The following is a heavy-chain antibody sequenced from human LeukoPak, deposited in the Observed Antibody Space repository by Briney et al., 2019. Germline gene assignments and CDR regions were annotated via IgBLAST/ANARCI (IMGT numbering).Heavy chain of an antibody. CDR2: IKQDGSQK. V-gene: IGHV3-7*01. J-gene: IGHJ4*02. Sequence: GGSLRLSCAASGFTFSTYYMTWVRQAPGKGLEWVANIKQDGSQKYYVDSVQGRFTISRDNAKNSLYLQMNSLRAEDTAVYYCAAQRAAGFDYWGQGTLVTVSS. D-gene: IGHD6-25*01. CDR3: AAQRAAGFDY. CDR1: GFTFSTYY.